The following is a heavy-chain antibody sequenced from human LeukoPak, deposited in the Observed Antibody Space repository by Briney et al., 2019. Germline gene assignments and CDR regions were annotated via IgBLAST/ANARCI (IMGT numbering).Heavy chain of an antibody. CDR2: ISSSGSTI. V-gene: IGHV3-11*04. D-gene: IGHD4-23*01. Sequence: GGSLRLSCAASGFTFSDYYMSWIRQAPGKGLEWVSYISSSGSTIYYADSVKGRFTISRDNAKNSLYLQMNSLRDEDTAVYYCARDGRTTVVTWANDYWGQGTLVTVSS. CDR3: ARDGRTTVVTWANDY. J-gene: IGHJ4*02. CDR1: GFTFSDYY.